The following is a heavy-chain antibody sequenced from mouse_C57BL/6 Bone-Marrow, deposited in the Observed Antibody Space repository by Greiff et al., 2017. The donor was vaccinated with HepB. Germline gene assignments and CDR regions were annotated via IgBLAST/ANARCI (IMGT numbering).Heavy chain of an antibody. Sequence: EVKLMESGPGLVKPSQSLSLTCSVTGYSITSGYYWNWIRQFPGNKLEWMGYISYDGSNNYNPSLKNRISITRDTSKNQFFLKLNSVTTEDTATYYCASDGYWFAYWGQGTLVTVSA. CDR2: ISYDGSN. D-gene: IGHD2-2*01. V-gene: IGHV3-6*01. CDR3: ASDGYWFAY. CDR1: GYSITSGYY. J-gene: IGHJ3*01.